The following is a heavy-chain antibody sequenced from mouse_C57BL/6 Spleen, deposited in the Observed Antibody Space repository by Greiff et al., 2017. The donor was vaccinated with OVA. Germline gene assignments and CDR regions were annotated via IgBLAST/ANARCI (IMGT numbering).Heavy chain of an antibody. CDR3: ARPPIYYYGSSPAWFAY. CDR1: GFTFSDYG. D-gene: IGHD1-1*01. J-gene: IGHJ3*01. V-gene: IGHV5-17*01. CDR2: ISSGSSTI. Sequence: EVKLVESGGGLVKPGGSLKLSCAASGFTFSDYGMHWVRQAPEKGLEWVAYISSGSSTIYYADTVKGRFTISRDNAKNTLFQQMTSLRSEDTAMYYCARPPIYYYGSSPAWFAYWGQGTLVTVSA.